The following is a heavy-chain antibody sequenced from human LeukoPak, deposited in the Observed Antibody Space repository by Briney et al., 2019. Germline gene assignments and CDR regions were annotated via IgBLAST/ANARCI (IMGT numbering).Heavy chain of an antibody. CDR3: ARGGMSGSYYRNWFDP. D-gene: IGHD1-26*01. CDR1: GGSFSGYY. J-gene: IGHJ5*02. CDR2: INHSGST. V-gene: IGHV4-34*01. Sequence: PSETLSLTCAVYGGSFSGYYWSWLRQPPGKGLEWIGEINHSGSTNYNPSLKSRVTISVDTSKNQFSLKLSSVTAADTAVYYCARGGMSGSYYRNWFDPWGQGTLVTVSS.